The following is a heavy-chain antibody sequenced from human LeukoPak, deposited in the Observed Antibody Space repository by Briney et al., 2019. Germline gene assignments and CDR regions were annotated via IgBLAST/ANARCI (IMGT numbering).Heavy chain of an antibody. D-gene: IGHD3-3*01. V-gene: IGHV4-39*01. CDR2: IYYTGST. Sequence: PAETLSLTCTVSGGSLSSRTYYWGWIRQPPGRGLEWIGPIYYTGSTYYSPSLKSRVTISVDTSKNPFSLRVISVTAAHTAVYFSGTHVGFWSQRGGWFDPWGQGSPVSAS. CDR3: GTHVGFWSQRGGWFDP. CDR1: GGSLSSRTYY. J-gene: IGHJ5*02.